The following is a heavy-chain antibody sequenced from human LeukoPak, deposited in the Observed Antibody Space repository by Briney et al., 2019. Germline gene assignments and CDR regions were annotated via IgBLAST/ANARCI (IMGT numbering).Heavy chain of an antibody. Sequence: ASVKVSCKASGYSFTGYYMHWVRQAPGQGLEWMGWINPNSGDTKYAQKFQGRVTMTRDTSISTAYMELTRLRSDDTAVYYCATDHYYDSSGYHDAFDIWGQGTMVTVSS. CDR2: INPNSGDT. V-gene: IGHV1-2*02. CDR3: ATDHYYDSSGYHDAFDI. D-gene: IGHD3-22*01. J-gene: IGHJ3*02. CDR1: GYSFTGYY.